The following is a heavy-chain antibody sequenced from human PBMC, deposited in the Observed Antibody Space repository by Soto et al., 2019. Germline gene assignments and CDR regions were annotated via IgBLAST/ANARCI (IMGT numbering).Heavy chain of an antibody. Sequence: QVQLVESGGGVVQPGRSLRLSCAASGFTVSSYGMHWVRQAPGQGLEWVAVISYDGSTKYYADSVKGRFTISRDNSKNTLYLQMNSLRAEDTAVYYCAKSRGSGNNGMDVWGQGTTVTVSS. CDR3: AKSRGSGNNGMDV. J-gene: IGHJ6*02. CDR2: ISYDGSTK. CDR1: GFTVSSYG. V-gene: IGHV3-30*18. D-gene: IGHD3-10*01.